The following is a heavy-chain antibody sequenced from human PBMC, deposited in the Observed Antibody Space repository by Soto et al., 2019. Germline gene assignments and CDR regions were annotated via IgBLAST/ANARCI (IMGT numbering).Heavy chain of an antibody. CDR2: IFSSGNT. D-gene: IGHD6-19*01. V-gene: IGHV4-4*07. CDR3: ARMAVSAWFDP. J-gene: IGHJ5*02. Sequence: QEQLQESGPGLVKPSETLSLTCTVSGCSIGNFYWSWIRQPAGKGLEWIGRIFSSGNTNYNPSLKSRVTMSVDTSKNQISLKVTAVTAADTAVYDCARMAVSAWFDPWGQGTLVTVSS. CDR1: GCSIGNFY.